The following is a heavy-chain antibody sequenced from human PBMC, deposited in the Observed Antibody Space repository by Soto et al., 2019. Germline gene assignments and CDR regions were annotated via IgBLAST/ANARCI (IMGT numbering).Heavy chain of an antibody. Sequence: VQLMQSAAEVKKPGSPVKVSCKASGGTCSSHSINCARHAPGQGREWMGGGVSRFGTANHAHNFKGRDTITADQYTSTAYMELNSLRSDDTVVYYCAREVGDGDFAAALLDWGQGTLVTVSS. V-gene: IGHV1-69*01. J-gene: IGHJ4*02. CDR2: GVSRFGTA. CDR1: GGTCSSHS. D-gene: IGHD4-17*01. CDR3: AREVGDGDFAAALLD.